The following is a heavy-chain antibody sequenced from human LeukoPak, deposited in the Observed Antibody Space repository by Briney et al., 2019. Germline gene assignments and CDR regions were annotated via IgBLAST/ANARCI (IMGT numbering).Heavy chain of an antibody. CDR1: GYTFSSYA. Sequence: ASVKVSCKASGYTFSSYAMNWVRQAPGQGLEWMGGFDPEDGETIYAQKFQGRVTMTEDTSTDTAYMELSSLRSEDTAVYYCATWGIGLHSAQGYYYYGMDVWGQGTTVTVSS. CDR2: FDPEDGET. D-gene: IGHD3-16*01. CDR3: ATWGIGLHSAQGYYYYGMDV. J-gene: IGHJ6*02. V-gene: IGHV1-24*01.